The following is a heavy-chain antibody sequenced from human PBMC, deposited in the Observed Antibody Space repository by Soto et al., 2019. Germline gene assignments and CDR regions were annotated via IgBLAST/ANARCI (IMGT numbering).Heavy chain of an antibody. Sequence: QVQLVQSGAEVKKPGSSVKVSCKASGGTFSTYSVSWVRQAPGQGLEWMGGIIPMFGSTKYAQTFQDRVTFTGQESKGTVYMELSSLRSDDKAVYYCARSQGGEFQLLYAFDIWGQGTKVTVSS. J-gene: IGHJ3*02. D-gene: IGHD1-26*01. V-gene: IGHV1-69*01. CDR1: GGTFSTYS. CDR3: ARSQGGEFQLLYAFDI. CDR2: IIPMFGST.